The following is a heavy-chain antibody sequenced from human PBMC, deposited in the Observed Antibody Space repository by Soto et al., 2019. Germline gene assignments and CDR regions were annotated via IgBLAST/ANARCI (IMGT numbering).Heavy chain of an antibody. CDR2: INHSGST. J-gene: IGHJ4*02. D-gene: IGHD5-12*01. V-gene: IGHV4-34*01. CDR3: ARGDNYRGYVY. CDR1: GGSFSGYY. Sequence: SETLSLTCAVYGGSFSGYYWSWIRQPPGKGLEWIGEINHSGSTNYNPSLKSRVTISVDTSKNQFSMKLSSVTAADTAVYYCARGDNYRGYVYWGQGTLVTVSS.